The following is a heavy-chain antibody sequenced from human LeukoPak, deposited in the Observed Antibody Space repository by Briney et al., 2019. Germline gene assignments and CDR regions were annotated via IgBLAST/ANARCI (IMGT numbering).Heavy chain of an antibody. CDR3: ARDLRLKELAYCGGDCLDY. Sequence: GGSLRLSCAAPGFTFSNYAMHWVRQAPGKGLEYVSAISSNGGSTNYANSVKGRFTISRDNSKNTLYLQMGSLRAEDMAVYYCARDLRLKELAYCGGDCLDYWGQGTLVTVSS. V-gene: IGHV3-64*01. CDR2: ISSNGGST. J-gene: IGHJ4*02. D-gene: IGHD2-21*02. CDR1: GFTFSNYA.